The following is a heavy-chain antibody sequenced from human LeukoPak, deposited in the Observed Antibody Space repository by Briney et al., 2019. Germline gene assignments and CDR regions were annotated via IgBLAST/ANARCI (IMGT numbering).Heavy chain of an antibody. Sequence: SETLSLTCNCSGGSIRSSNDYWGWVRQSPETGLEWIGIVYYTGTTFYNPSLTSRVTISVDTSKKQFSLKMTSVTVADTGIYYCARLVSRETAILPPYYYYMDVWGEGTTVTVSS. CDR2: VYYTGTT. D-gene: IGHD2-21*02. J-gene: IGHJ6*03. V-gene: IGHV4-39*01. CDR1: GGSIRSSNDY. CDR3: ARLVSRETAILPPYYYYMDV.